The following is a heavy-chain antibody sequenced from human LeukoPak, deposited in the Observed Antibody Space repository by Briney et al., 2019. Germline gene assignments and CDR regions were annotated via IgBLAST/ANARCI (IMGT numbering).Heavy chain of an antibody. J-gene: IGHJ4*02. CDR2: IIPIFDTA. CDR3: ARVAATTLMNYFHY. Sequence: SVKVSCKASGGTFSSYALNWVRQAPGQGLEWTGGIIPIFDTANYAQKFQGRVTITADESPSTAYMELSSLRSEDTAVYYCARVAATTLMNYFHYWGQGTLVTVSS. D-gene: IGHD1-1*01. CDR1: GGTFSSYA. V-gene: IGHV1-69*13.